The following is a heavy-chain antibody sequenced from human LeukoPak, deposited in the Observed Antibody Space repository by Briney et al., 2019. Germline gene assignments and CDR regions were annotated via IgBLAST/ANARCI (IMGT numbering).Heavy chain of an antibody. CDR2: INWNGGST. CDR1: GFTFDDYG. J-gene: IGHJ4*02. Sequence: GGSLRLSCAASGFTFDDYGMSWVRQAPGKGLEWVSGINWNGGSTGYADSVKGRFTISRDNAKNSLFLQMNSLRAEDTAMYYCARGPWSGSGWYFGHWGQGTLVTVSS. D-gene: IGHD6-19*01. CDR3: ARGPWSGSGWYFGH. V-gene: IGHV3-20*04.